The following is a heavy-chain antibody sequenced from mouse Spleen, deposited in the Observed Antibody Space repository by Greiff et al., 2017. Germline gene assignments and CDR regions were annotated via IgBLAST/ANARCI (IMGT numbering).Heavy chain of an antibody. CDR1: GYTFTSYW. D-gene: IGHD1-1*01. CDR2: IYPGSGST. J-gene: IGHJ3*01. V-gene: IGHV1-55*01. CDR3: ARDYYGSSYYWFAY. Sequence: QVQLQQPGAELVKPGASVKMSCKASGYTFTSYWITWVKQRPGQGLEWIGDIYPGSGSTNYNEKFKSKATLTVDTSSSTAYMQLSSLTSEDSAVYYCARDYYGSSYYWFAYWGQGTLVTVSA.